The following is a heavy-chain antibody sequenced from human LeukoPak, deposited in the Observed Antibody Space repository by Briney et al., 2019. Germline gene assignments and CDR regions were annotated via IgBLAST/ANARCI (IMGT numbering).Heavy chain of an antibody. D-gene: IGHD1-26*01. CDR1: GGTFRSYA. CDR3: ARDLSGIVGATTVFDY. Sequence: SVNVSCKASGGTFRSYAISWVRQAPGQGLEWMGGIIPIFGTAHYAQKFQGRVTITADESTSTAYMELSSLRYEDPAVYYCARDLSGIVGATTVFDYWGQGTLVTVSS. V-gene: IGHV1-69*13. CDR2: IIPIFGTA. J-gene: IGHJ4*02.